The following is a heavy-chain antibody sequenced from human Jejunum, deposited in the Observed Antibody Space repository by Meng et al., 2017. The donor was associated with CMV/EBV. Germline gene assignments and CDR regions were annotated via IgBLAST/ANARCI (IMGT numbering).Heavy chain of an antibody. CDR2: ISDYNGNT. CDR3: ARRNHYDSSGYYRYYFDY. CDR1: FTSYG. D-gene: IGHD3-22*01. V-gene: IGHV1-18*01. J-gene: IGHJ4*02. Sequence: FTSYGVSWVRQAPGQVLEWMGWISDYNGNTNYAQKLQGRVTITTDTSTSTAYMELRSLRSDDTAVYYCARRNHYDSSGYYRYYFDYWGQGTLVTVSS.